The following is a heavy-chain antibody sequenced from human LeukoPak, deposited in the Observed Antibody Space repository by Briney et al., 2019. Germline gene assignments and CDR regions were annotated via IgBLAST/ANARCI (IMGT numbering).Heavy chain of an antibody. Sequence: GGSLRLSCAASAFTFSSYGMHWVRQAPGKGLEWVAVISYDGSDKYYADSVKGRFTISRDNSKNTLYLQMNSLRAEDTAVYFCARIEEASWFDPWGQGTLVTVSS. J-gene: IGHJ5*02. CDR1: AFTFSSYG. D-gene: IGHD5-24*01. V-gene: IGHV3-30*03. CDR2: ISYDGSDK. CDR3: ARIEEASWFDP.